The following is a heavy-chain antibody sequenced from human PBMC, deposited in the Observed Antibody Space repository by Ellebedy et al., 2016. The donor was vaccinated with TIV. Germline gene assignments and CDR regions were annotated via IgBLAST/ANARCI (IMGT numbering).Heavy chain of an antibody. CDR1: GFTFSSFA. Sequence: PGGSLRLSCSTSGFTFSSFAMSWVRQTPGKGLEGVSGLYGSGRGIFYSDSVKGRFTISKDNSKNTLYLQMNSLRVEDTGIYYCVKDQIAGDGRWVFDLWGQGTMVTVSS. CDR2: LYGSGRGI. V-gene: IGHV3-23*01. J-gene: IGHJ3*01. CDR3: VKDQIAGDGRWVFDL. D-gene: IGHD6-13*01.